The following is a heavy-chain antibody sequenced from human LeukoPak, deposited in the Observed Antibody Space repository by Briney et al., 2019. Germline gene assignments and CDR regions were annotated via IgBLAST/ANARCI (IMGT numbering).Heavy chain of an antibody. CDR3: ARGRWFWKLFDY. D-gene: IGHD3-10*01. CDR1: GGSISSNNYY. J-gene: IGHJ4*02. Sequence: PSETLSLTCTVSGGSISSNNYYWGWIRQPPGKGLEWFGSIYYSGSTYYNPSLKSRVTISVDTSKNQFSLKLSSVIAVDTAVYYCARGRWFWKLFDYWGQGTLVTVSS. V-gene: IGHV4-39*07. CDR2: IYYSGST.